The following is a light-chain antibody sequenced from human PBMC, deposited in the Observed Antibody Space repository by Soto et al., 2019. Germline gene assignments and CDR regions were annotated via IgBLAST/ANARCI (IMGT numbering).Light chain of an antibody. J-gene: IGKJ5*01. CDR1: QGISPY. CDR2: TAS. V-gene: IGKV1-9*01. Sequence: DIPLTQSPSFLSASVGDRVTITCRASQGISPYLAWYQQIPGRAPKLLIHTASTLQAGVPSRFSGSGSGTESTLTITSLPPEDLASYYCQQRLDYPITFGPGTRLEI. CDR3: QQRLDYPIT.